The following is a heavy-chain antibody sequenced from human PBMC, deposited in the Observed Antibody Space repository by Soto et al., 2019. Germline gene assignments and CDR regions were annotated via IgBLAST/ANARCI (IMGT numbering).Heavy chain of an antibody. D-gene: IGHD3-10*01. Sequence: TLSLTCTVTGGSISSCCHYWSWIRHLPGRGLEWIGYIYYSGSTYFNPSLKSRLTISVDTSMNQFFLNLSSVTAADTAVYYCARDRSDGSGSIDYWGQGNLLTISS. CDR2: IYYSGST. CDR3: ARDRSDGSGSIDY. J-gene: IGHJ4*02. CDR1: GGSISSCCHY. V-gene: IGHV4-31*03.